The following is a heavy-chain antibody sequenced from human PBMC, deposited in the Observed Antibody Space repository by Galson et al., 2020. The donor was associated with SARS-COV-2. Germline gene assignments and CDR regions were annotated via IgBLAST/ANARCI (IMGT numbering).Heavy chain of an antibody. D-gene: IGHD3-22*01. Sequence: SGPTLVNPTQPLTMTCTFSGYSLPTSGTGVVWIRPPPGKGLEWLALIYWDNDKRYSPSLQSSLTITKDNSKNQVVLTMTNTDPVDTATSFCVHDDGRSYYCGQGTMVTVSS. CDR3: VHDDGRSYY. CDR1: GYSLPTSGTG. V-gene: IGHV2-5*02. J-gene: IGHJ3*01. CDR2: IYWDNDK.